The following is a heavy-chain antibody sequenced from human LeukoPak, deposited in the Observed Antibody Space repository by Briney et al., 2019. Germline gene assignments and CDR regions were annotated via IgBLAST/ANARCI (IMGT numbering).Heavy chain of an antibody. J-gene: IGHJ4*02. CDR2: ISGSGGST. Sequence: PGGSLRLSCAASGFTFSSYAMSWVRQAPGTGLEWVSAISGSGGSTYYADSVKGRFTISRDNSKNTLYLQMNSLRAEDTAVYYCAKAPRYCSSTSCYIPFDYWGQGTLVTVSS. D-gene: IGHD2-2*01. V-gene: IGHV3-23*01. CDR1: GFTFSSYA. CDR3: AKAPRYCSSTSCYIPFDY.